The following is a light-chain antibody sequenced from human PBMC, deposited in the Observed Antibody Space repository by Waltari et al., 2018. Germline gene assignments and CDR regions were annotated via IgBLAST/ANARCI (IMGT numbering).Light chain of an antibody. V-gene: IGLV3-19*01. Sequence: SSEMTQEPAVSVALGQTVRITCQGGGLRTFYANWYQQKPGQAPPLCIYNEDNRPSGIPDRFSGSRSGNTAFLTISGAQAEDEADYYCNTRDISGDHLVFGSGTKVTVL. CDR1: GLRTFY. CDR2: NED. CDR3: NTRDISGDHLV. J-gene: IGLJ1*01.